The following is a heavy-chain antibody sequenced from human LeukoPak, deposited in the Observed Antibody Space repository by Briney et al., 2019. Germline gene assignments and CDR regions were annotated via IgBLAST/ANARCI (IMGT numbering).Heavy chain of an antibody. V-gene: IGHV3-23*01. CDR3: AKGFSTHYEY. D-gene: IGHD3-22*01. J-gene: IGHJ1*01. CDR1: GFTFNTYA. CDR2: ITGSGGST. Sequence: GGSLRLSCAASGFTFNTYAMSWVRQAPGKGLEWVSGITGSGGSTYYADSVKGRFTISRDNSKNTLFLQMNSLSAEDTAVYYCAKGFSTHYEYWGQGTLVTVSS.